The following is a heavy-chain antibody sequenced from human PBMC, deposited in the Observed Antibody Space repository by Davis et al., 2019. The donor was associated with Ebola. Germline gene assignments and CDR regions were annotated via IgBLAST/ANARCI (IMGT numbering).Heavy chain of an antibody. CDR1: GFTFSDYY. V-gene: IGHV3-11*01. J-gene: IGHJ4*02. CDR2: ISSGASTI. Sequence: GESLKISCAASGFTFSDYYMSWIRQAPGKGLECVSYISSGASTIYYADSVKGRFTISRDNAKNSLYLQMSSLRAEDTAVYYCARGSENWNYVDYWGQGTLVTVSS. D-gene: IGHD1-1*01. CDR3: ARGSENWNYVDY.